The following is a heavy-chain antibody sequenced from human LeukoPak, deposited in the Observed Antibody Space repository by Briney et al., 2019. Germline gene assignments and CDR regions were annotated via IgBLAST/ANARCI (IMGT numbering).Heavy chain of an antibody. CDR3: ARCLGDGYNYYFDY. CDR1: GGSFSGYY. Sequence: SETLSLTCAVYGGSFSGYYWSWIRQPPGKGLEWIGEINHSGSTNYNPSLKSRVTISVDTSKNQFSLKLSSVTAADTAVYYCARCLGDGYNYYFDYWGQGTLVTVSS. CDR2: INHSGST. D-gene: IGHD5-24*01. V-gene: IGHV4-34*01. J-gene: IGHJ4*02.